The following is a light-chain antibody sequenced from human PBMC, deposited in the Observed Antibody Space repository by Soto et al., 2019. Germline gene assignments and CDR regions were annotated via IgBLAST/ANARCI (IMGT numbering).Light chain of an antibody. J-gene: IGKJ4*01. CDR3: QQSYSKPPLT. Sequence: DIQMTQSPSSLSASVGDRVTIIGGSIQSISSYLNWYQQKPGKAPKFLIYAASTLESGVPSRFSGRGSGTYFSLTISSLQPEDFATYYCQQSYSKPPLTFGGGTKVDIK. V-gene: IGKV1-39*01. CDR2: AAS. CDR1: QSISSY.